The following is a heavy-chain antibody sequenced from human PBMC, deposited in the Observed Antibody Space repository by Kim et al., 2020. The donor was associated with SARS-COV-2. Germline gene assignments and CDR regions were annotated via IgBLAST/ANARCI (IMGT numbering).Heavy chain of an antibody. V-gene: IGHV4-31*03. J-gene: IGHJ5*02. Sequence: SETLSLTCTVSGGSISSGGYYWSWIRQHPGKGLEWIGYIYYSGSTHYKPSLKSRVTISVDTSKNQFSLKLKSVTAADSALYYCARLWFGERAGVIWFDP. CDR3: ARLWFGERAGVIWFDP. CDR1: GGSISSGGYY. CDR2: IYYSGST. D-gene: IGHD3-10*01.